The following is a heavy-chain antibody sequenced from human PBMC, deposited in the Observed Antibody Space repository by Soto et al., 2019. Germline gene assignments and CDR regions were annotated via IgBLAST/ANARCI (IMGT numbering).Heavy chain of an antibody. D-gene: IGHD5-18*01. CDR2: IKQDGSET. J-gene: IGHJ4*02. CDR3: AGGTGWLTDK. CDR1: GFIFSDHW. Sequence: EVYLVESGGDLVQPVGSLRLSCAASGFIFSDHWMNWVRQAPGKGLEWVANIKQDGSETKYVESVRGRFTISRDNAKNSLYLQMNTLRAEDTAVYYCAGGTGWLTDKWGQGTLVDVSS. V-gene: IGHV3-7*04.